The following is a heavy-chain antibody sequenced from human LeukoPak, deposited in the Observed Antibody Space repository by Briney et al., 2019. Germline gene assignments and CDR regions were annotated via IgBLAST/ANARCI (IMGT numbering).Heavy chain of an antibody. CDR1: GFTFSGYA. J-gene: IGHJ4*02. Sequence: GRSLRLSCAASGFTFSGYAMHWVRQAPGKGLEWVAVISYDGSNKYYADSVKGRFTISRDSSKSTLYLLMDSLRGEDTAVYYCASAGQWELLSYYFDYWGQGTLVTVSS. CDR2: ISYDGSNK. D-gene: IGHD1-26*01. CDR3: ASAGQWELLSYYFDY. V-gene: IGHV3-30*04.